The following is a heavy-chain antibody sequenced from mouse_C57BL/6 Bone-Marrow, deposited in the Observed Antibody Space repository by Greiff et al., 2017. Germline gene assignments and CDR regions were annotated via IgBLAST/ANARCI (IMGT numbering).Heavy chain of an antibody. D-gene: IGHD1-1*01. V-gene: IGHV5-16*01. J-gene: IGHJ2*01. CDR2: INYDGSST. CDR1: GFTFSDYY. CDR3: ARGGDYYGSPWFDY. Sequence: EVQVVESEGGLVQPGSSMKLSCTASGFTFSDYYMAWVRQVPEKGLEWVANINYDGSSTYYLDSLKSRFIISRDNAKNILYLQMSSLKSEDTATYYCARGGDYYGSPWFDYWGQGTTLTVSS.